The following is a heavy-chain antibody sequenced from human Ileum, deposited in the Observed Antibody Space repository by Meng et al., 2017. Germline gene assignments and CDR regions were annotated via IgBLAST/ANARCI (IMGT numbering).Heavy chain of an antibody. J-gene: IGHJ4*02. CDR2: IWHDVSNK. CDR1: GFSFSRHA. CDR3: ARAFSGSYVVDY. V-gene: IGHV3-33*08. D-gene: IGHD1-26*01. Sequence: GGSLRLSGAASGFSFSRHAMHWLRQVPGKGLEWVAVIWHDVSNKYYADAVKGRFTISRDNPKNTLDLQMNSLRDENTAVYYCARAFSGSYVVDYWGQGTLVTVSS.